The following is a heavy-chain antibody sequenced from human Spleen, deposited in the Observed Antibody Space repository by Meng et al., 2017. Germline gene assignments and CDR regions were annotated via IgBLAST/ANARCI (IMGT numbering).Heavy chain of an antibody. CDR2: INPNNGDT. V-gene: IGHV1-2*06. Sequence: QVQLVESGAEVKKPGSSVKVSCKASGGTFSSYAISWVRQAPGQGLEWMGHINPNNGDTLYAQKFQGRVSMTSDTSISTVYVELSGLRSDDTAVYYCARDENISLGKLFGDYWGQGTLVTVSS. CDR1: GGTFSSYA. D-gene: IGHD4-23*01. J-gene: IGHJ4*02. CDR3: ARDENISLGKLFGDY.